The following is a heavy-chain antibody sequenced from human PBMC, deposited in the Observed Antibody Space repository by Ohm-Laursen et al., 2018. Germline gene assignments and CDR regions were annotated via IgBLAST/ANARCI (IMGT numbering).Heavy chain of an antibody. J-gene: IGHJ4*02. CDR2: ISSSSSYI. V-gene: IGHV3-21*01. CDR3: ARDRIAARRGDFDY. CDR1: GFTFSSYA. D-gene: IGHD6-6*01. Sequence: SLRLSCTASGFTFSSYAMSWVRQAPGKGLEWVSSISSSSSYIYYADSVKGRFTISRDNAKNSLYLQMNSLRAEVTAVYYCARDRIAARRGDFDYWGQGTLVTVSS.